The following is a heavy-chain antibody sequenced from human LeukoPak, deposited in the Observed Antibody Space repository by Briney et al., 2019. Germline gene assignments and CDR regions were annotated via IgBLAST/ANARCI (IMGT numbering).Heavy chain of an antibody. CDR1: GYTFTSYY. J-gene: IGHJ4*02. V-gene: IGHV1-46*01. D-gene: IGHD2-2*01. CDR2: INPSGGST. Sequence: GASVKVSCKASGYTFTSYYMHWVRQAPGQGLEWMGIINPSGGSTSYAQKSQGRVTMTRDTSTSTVYMELSSLRSEDTAVYYCARDPLPPTPFVVVPAAMGSYFDYWGREPWSPSPQ. CDR3: ARDPLPPTPFVVVPAAMGSYFDY.